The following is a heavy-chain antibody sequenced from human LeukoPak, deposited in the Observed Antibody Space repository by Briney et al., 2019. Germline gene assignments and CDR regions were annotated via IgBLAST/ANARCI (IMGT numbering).Heavy chain of an antibody. CDR1: GGTFSSYA. D-gene: IGHD3-22*01. J-gene: IGHJ4*02. Sequence: SVKVSCKASGGTFSSYAISWVRQAPGQGLEWMGGIIPIFGTANYAQKFQGRVTITADESTSTAYMELSSLRSEDTAVYYCARVARPTSDTSGSYWYYFDCWGQGILVTVSS. CDR2: IIPIFGTA. V-gene: IGHV1-69*13. CDR3: ARVARPTSDTSGSYWYYFDC.